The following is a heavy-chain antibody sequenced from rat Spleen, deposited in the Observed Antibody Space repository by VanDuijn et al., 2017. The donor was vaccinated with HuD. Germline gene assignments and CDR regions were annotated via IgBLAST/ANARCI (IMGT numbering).Heavy chain of an antibody. Sequence: EVQLVESDGGLVQPGRSLKLSCAASGFTFSDYYMAWVRQAPTKGLEWVATISYDGSSTYYRDSVKGRFTISRDNAKSTLYLQMDSLRSEDTATYYCARQMLGPMDAWGQGVMVTVSS. D-gene: IGHD1-3*01. J-gene: IGHJ2*01. CDR2: ISYDGSST. V-gene: IGHV5-29*01. CDR1: GFTFSDYY. CDR3: ARQMLGPMDA.